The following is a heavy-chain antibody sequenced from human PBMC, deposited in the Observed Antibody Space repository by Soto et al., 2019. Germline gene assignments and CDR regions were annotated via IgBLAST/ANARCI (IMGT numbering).Heavy chain of an antibody. V-gene: IGHV3-23*01. CDR1: VFTVSGCS. J-gene: IGHJ6*03. CDR2: ISGSTGTT. D-gene: IGHD2-2*01. Sequence: PWGALIRSCGASVFTVSGCSMSWARHAPGKGLEWVSEISGSTGTTYYADSVKGRFIISGDNSKNTLHLQMNSLRAEDTAVYYCAKDTSSSPYYMDVWGKGTTVTVSS. CDR3: AKDTSSSPYYMDV.